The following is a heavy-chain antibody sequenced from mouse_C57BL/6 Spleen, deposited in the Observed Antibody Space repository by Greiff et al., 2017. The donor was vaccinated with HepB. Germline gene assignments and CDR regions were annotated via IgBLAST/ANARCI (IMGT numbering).Heavy chain of an antibody. J-gene: IGHJ2*01. D-gene: IGHD1-1*01. CDR1: GYTFTDYY. CDR2: INPNNGGT. CDR3: ARWPYYYGSSYYFDY. V-gene: IGHV1-26*01. Sequence: EVQLQQSGPELVKPGASVKISCKASGYTFTDYYMNWVKQSHGKSLEWIGDINPNNGGTSYNQKFKGKATLTVDKSSSTAYMELRSLTSEDSAVYYCARWPYYYGSSYYFDYWGQGTTLTVSS.